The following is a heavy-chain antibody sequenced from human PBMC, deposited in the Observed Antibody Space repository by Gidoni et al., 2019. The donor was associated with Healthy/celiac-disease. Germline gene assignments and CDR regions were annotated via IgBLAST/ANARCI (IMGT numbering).Heavy chain of an antibody. CDR1: GFTFSSYA. D-gene: IGHD4-17*01. CDR2: ISGSGSGT. J-gene: IGHJ4*02. CDR3: AKAYYGDYVSSPFDH. V-gene: IGHV3-23*01. Sequence: EVQVLESGGGLVQPGGSLRLSCAASGFTFSSYAMIWVRQAPGKGLEWVSSISGSGSGTYYTDSVKGRFTVSRDNSKNTLYLQMNSLRAEDTAVYYCAKAYYGDYVSSPFDHWGQGTLVTVSS.